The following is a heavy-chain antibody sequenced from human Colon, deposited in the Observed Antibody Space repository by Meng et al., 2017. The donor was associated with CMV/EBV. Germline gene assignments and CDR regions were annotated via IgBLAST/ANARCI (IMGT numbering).Heavy chain of an antibody. CDR2: INPNSGGT. J-gene: IGHJ6*02. CDR1: GYTLTDYY. Sequence: ASVKVSCKSSGYTLTDYYLHWVRQAPGQGLEWMGWINPNSGGTNYAQKFQGRVTMTSDTSITTAYMELSSLRSDDTAVYYCARGGKYSGYDSVDVWGQGTTVTVSS. D-gene: IGHD5-12*01. CDR3: ARGGKYSGYDSVDV. V-gene: IGHV1-2*02.